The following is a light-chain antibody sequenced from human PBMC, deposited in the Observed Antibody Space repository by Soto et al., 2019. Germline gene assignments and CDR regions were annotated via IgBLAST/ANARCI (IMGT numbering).Light chain of an antibody. V-gene: IGLV1-44*01. Sequence: QSVLTQPPSTSGTPGQRVTISCSGSNSNIGGNTVNWYQQLPGTAPKLLIYGNSQRLSGVPDRFSGSKSGASASLAISGLQSEDEADYYCGAWDDSLNGVVFGGGTQLTVL. J-gene: IGLJ2*01. CDR1: NSNIGGNT. CDR3: GAWDDSLNGVV. CDR2: GNS.